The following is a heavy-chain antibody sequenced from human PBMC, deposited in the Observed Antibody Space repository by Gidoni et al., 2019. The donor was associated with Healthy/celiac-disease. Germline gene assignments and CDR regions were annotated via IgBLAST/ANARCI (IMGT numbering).Heavy chain of an antibody. CDR3: ARKNIAAAGIWV. J-gene: IGHJ6*02. CDR1: GFTFNSYS. D-gene: IGHD6-13*01. CDR2: ISSSSSTI. V-gene: IGHV3-48*01. Sequence: EVQLVESAGGLVQPEGSLRLSCAPSGFTFNSYSMNWGRQAPGKGLEGVSYISSSSSTIYYADSVKGRFTISRDNAKNSLYLQMNSLRAEDTAVYYCARKNIAAAGIWVWGQGTTVTVSS.